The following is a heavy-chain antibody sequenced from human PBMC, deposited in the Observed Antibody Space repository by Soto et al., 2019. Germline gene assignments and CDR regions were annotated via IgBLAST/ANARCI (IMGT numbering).Heavy chain of an antibody. J-gene: IGHJ4*02. CDR3: ARDSATYYDILTGYFGY. D-gene: IGHD3-9*01. V-gene: IGHV3-48*01. CDR1: GFTFSSYS. CDR2: ISSSSSTI. Sequence: GGSLRLSCAASGFTFSSYSMNWVRQAPGKGLEWVSYISSSSSTIYYADSVKGRFTISRDNAKNSLYLQMNSLRAEDTAVYYCARDSATYYDILTGYFGYWGQGTLVTVSS.